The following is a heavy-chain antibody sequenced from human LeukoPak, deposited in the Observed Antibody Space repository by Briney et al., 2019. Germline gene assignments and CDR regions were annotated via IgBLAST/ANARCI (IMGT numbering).Heavy chain of an antibody. CDR3: VRDPSGSGFAFDS. CDR2: IWFDGSNK. D-gene: IGHD1-1*01. V-gene: IGHV3-33*01. J-gene: IGHJ4*02. Sequence: GGSLRLSCAASGFIFSNDAMHWVRQAPGKGLEWVAFIWFDGSNKHYADSVKGRFTISRDNSEDTLYLQMNSLRAEDTAVYYCVRDPSGSGFAFDSWGQGSLVTVSS. CDR1: GFIFSNDA.